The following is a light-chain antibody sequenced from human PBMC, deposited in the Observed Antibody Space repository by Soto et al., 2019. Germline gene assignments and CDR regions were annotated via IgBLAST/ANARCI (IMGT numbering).Light chain of an antibody. CDR1: QGINIF. CDR3: QQYTSYPWT. CDR2: AAS. Sequence: DIQFTQSPSSLSAPVGARVTITCRASQGINIFLAWFQQKPGKAHKLLISAASTLQSGVPSRFSGSGSETEFTLTISSLQPDDFATYYCQQYTSYPWTFGQGTKVDIK. J-gene: IGKJ1*01. V-gene: IGKV1-9*01.